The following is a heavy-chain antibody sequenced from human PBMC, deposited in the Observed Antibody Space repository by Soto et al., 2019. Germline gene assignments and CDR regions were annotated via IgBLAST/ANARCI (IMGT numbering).Heavy chain of an antibody. CDR1: GGSFSDYY. CDR2: INPSGST. V-gene: IGHV4-34*01. CDR3: ARGLPGYSSSWYDY. D-gene: IGHD6-13*01. J-gene: IGHJ4*02. Sequence: PSETLSLTCAVYGGSFSDYYWSWIRQPPGKGLEWIGEINPSGSTNYNPSLKSRVTISVDTSKNQFSLKLSSVTAADTAVYYCARGLPGYSSSWYDYWGQAALVTASS.